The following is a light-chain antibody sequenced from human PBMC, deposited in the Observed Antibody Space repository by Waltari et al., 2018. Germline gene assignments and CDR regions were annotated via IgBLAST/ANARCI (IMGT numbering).Light chain of an antibody. Sequence: QPVLTQSPSASASLGASVKLTCTLSSGHSSYSIAWHQQQPEKGPRYLMKINNDGSHTKGDGLPDRFSGSSSGAERYVTISSLQSEDEADYYCQTWVAGIGWVFGGGTKLTVL. J-gene: IGLJ3*02. V-gene: IGLV4-69*01. CDR1: SGHSSYS. CDR2: INNDGSH. CDR3: QTWVAGIGWV.